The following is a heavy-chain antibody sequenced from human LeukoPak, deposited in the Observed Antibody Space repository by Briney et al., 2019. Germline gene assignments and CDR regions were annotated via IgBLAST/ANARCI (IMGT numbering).Heavy chain of an antibody. CDR2: IYHSGST. CDR1: GGSISSYY. Sequence: PSETLSLTCTVSGGSISSYYWSWIRQPPGKRLEWIGYIYHSGSTNYNTSLKSRVTISVDTSKNQFSLKLSSVTAADTAVYYCARHAAFAEYQSHLTHFDYSGQGTLVTVSS. J-gene: IGHJ4*01. D-gene: IGHD2-2*01. V-gene: IGHV4-59*08. CDR3: ARHAAFAEYQSHLTHFDY.